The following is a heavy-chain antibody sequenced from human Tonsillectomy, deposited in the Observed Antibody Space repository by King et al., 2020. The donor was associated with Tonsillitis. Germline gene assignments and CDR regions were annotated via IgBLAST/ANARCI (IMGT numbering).Heavy chain of an antibody. D-gene: IGHD1-26*01. CDR3: ARDRGSWVLDIDY. J-gene: IGHJ4*02. V-gene: IGHV3-30*04. Sequence: QLVQSGGGVVQPGRSLRLSCAASGFTFKNYAMHWVRHAPGKGLEWVAIISYDGTNKFYPDSVKGRFTISRDSSKNTLYLQVNSLRAEDTAVYYCARDRGSWVLDIDYWGQGTLVTVSS. CDR1: GFTFKNYA. CDR2: ISYDGTNK.